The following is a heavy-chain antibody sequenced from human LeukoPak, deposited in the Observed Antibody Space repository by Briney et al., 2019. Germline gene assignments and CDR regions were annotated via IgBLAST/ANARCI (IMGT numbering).Heavy chain of an antibody. D-gene: IGHD3-10*01. V-gene: IGHV4-59*08. J-gene: IGHJ5*02. CDR2: IYYSGST. CDR1: GGSISSYY. Sequence: SETLSLTCTVSGGSISSYYWSWIRQPPGKGLEWIGYIYYSGSTNYNPSLKSRVTISVDTSKNQFSLKLSSVTAADTAVYYCSFSPMVRGGPWFDPWGQGTLVTVSS. CDR3: SFSPMVRGGPWFDP.